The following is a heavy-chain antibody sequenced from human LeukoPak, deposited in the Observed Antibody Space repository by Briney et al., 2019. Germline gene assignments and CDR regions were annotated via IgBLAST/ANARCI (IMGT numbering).Heavy chain of an antibody. D-gene: IGHD3-10*01. CDR2: TYSGGSA. Sequence: GGSLRLSCAASGFTVSSDHMSWVRQAPGKGLEWVSVTYSGGSAYYADSVKGRFTISRDNANNMVYLQMNSLRGEDTAVYYCARGGLWFGELSSPYYFDYWGQGTLVTVSS. V-gene: IGHV3-53*01. J-gene: IGHJ4*02. CDR3: ARGGLWFGELSSPYYFDY. CDR1: GFTVSSDH.